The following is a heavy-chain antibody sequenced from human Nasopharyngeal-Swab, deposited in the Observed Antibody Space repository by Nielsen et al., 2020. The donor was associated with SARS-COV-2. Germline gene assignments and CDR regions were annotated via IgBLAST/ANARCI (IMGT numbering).Heavy chain of an antibody. CDR1: GGSISSYY. D-gene: IGHD5-12*01. J-gene: IGHJ5*02. CDR2: IYYSGSP. Sequence: SETLSLTCTVSGGSISSYYWSWSRQPPGKGLEWVGYIYYSGSPNYNPYLKSRVTISVETSKNQFSLKLSSVTAADTAVYYCARESGGDSGWFDPWGQGTLVTVSS. CDR3: ARESGGDSGWFDP. V-gene: IGHV4-59*01.